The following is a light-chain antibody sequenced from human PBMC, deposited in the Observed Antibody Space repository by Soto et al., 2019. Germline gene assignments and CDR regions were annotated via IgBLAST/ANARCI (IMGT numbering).Light chain of an antibody. CDR3: QQANNFPIT. J-gene: IGKJ5*01. Sequence: DIQMTQSPSSLSASVGDRVTITCRASQNIKNYLNWYQQKPGKAPKLLIYASSSLQSGVPSRFSGSGSGADFILTISSLQSEDFATYYCQQANNFPITFGQGTRLEMK. V-gene: IGKV1-39*01. CDR2: ASS. CDR1: QNIKNY.